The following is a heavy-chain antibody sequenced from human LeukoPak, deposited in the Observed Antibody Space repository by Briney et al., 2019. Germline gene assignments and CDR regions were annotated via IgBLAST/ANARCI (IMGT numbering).Heavy chain of an antibody. CDR1: GFIFKNYA. CDR2: ISGTGATT. D-gene: IGHD3-10*01. J-gene: IGHJ4*02. Sequence: RGSLRLSCAASGFIFKNYAMSWVRQAPGKGLEWVSSISGTGATTYYADSVKGRFAISRDNSKNTLYLQMSGLRAEDTAVYYCAKDQRFGDLDDYRGQGTLVTVSS. CDR3: AKDQRFGDLDDY. V-gene: IGHV3-23*01.